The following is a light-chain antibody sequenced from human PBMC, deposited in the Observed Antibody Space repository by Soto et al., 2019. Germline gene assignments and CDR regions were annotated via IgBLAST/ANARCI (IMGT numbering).Light chain of an antibody. CDR3: QQYNSYSRT. J-gene: IGKJ1*01. CDR2: DAS. CDR1: QSISSW. Sequence: DIQMTQSPSTLSASVGDRLIITCRASQSISSWLAWYQQKPGKAPKLLIYDASSLESGVPSRFSGSGSGTEFTLTISSLQPDDFATYYCQQYNSYSRTFGQGTKVDIK. V-gene: IGKV1-5*01.